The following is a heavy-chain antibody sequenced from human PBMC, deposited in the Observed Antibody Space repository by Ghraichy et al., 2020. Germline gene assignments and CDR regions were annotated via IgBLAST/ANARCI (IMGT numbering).Heavy chain of an antibody. V-gene: IGHV4-39*01. CDR1: GGSFSSVDHY. J-gene: IGHJ6*02. Sequence: SETLSLTCSVSGGSFSSVDHYWGWVRQSPEKGLEWIGTIYYSGSTYYNPSLKSRVSISGDTSENQFSLNLASVTAADSAVYYCARSSEVTVFGLAYFNMNVWGQGTAVTVSS. CDR2: IYYSGST. CDR3: ARSSEVTVFGLAYFNMNV. D-gene: IGHD3-3*01.